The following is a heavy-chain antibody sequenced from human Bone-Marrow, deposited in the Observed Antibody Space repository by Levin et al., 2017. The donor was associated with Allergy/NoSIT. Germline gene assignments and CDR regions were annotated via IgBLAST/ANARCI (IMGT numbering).Heavy chain of an antibody. CDR2: IYHSGST. CDR3: ARDSGYCSGGSCYAVPPYYYYGMDV. J-gene: IGHJ6*02. Sequence: SETLSLTCTVSGSSISSGYYWGWIRQPPGKGLEWIGSIYHSGSTYYNPSLKSRVTISVDTSKNQFSLKLSSVTAADTAVYYCARDSGYCSGGSCYAVPPYYYYGMDVWGQGTTVTVSS. D-gene: IGHD2-15*01. CDR1: GSSISSGYY. V-gene: IGHV4-38-2*02.